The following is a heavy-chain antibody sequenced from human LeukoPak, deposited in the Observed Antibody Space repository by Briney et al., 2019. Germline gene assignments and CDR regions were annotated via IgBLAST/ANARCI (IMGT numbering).Heavy chain of an antibody. Sequence: PGGSLRLSCAASGFTFSSYGMYWVRQAPGKGLEWVAFIRYDGSNKYYADSVKGRFTISRDNAKNSLYLQMNSLRAEDTAIYYCARAPRFRLVGVPKGPFDPWGQGTLVTVSS. J-gene: IGHJ5*02. CDR1: GFTFSSYG. D-gene: IGHD1-26*01. V-gene: IGHV3-30*02. CDR3: ARAPRFRLVGVPKGPFDP. CDR2: IRYDGSNK.